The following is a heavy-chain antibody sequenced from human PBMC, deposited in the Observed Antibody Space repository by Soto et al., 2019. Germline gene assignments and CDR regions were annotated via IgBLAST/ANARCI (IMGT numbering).Heavy chain of an antibody. CDR2: IWYDGSTT. CDR3: ARGYITSSEYVVDP. V-gene: IGHV3-33*01. J-gene: IGHJ5*02. CDR1: GFTFSTYA. D-gene: IGHD2-2*01. Sequence: QVQLVESGGGVVQPGRSLRLSCAASGFTFSTYAMHWVRQAPGKGLEWVAVIWYDGSTTYYGDSVKGRFTISRDNSKNTLYLQMNTLRAEDTAVYYCARGYITSSEYVVDPWGQGTLVTVSS.